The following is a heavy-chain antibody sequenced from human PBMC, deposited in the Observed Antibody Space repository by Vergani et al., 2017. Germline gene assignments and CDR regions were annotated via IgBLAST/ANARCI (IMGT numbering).Heavy chain of an antibody. D-gene: IGHD2-2*01. CDR3: ARHGNTKGPAALPRFDY. CDR2: IYHSGST. Sequence: QVQLQESGPGLVKPSETLSLTCAVSGDSISSGYYWGWIRQPPGKGLEWIGSIYHSGSTYYNPSLKSRVTISVDTSKNQFSLKLISVTAADTAVYYCARHGNTKGPAALPRFDYWGQGTLVTVSS. CDR1: GDSISSGYY. V-gene: IGHV4-38-2*01. J-gene: IGHJ4*02.